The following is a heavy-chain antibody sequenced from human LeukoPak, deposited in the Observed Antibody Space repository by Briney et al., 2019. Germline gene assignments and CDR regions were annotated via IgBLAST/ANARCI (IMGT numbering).Heavy chain of an antibody. CDR2: IYNSGRT. V-gene: IGHV4-61*01. J-gene: IGHJ4*02. CDR1: GDSVSGPNYY. Sequence: PSETLSLTCTVSGDSVSGPNYYWNWIRQPPGKGLEWIGYIYNSGRTNYNPSLKSRVTISVDTSKNQVSLKLSSVIAADTAVYFCAALAPRRPLDYWGQGTLATVSS. D-gene: IGHD1-1*01. CDR3: AALAPRRPLDY.